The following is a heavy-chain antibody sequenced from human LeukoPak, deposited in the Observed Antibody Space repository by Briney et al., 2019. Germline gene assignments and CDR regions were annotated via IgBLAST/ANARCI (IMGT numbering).Heavy chain of an antibody. J-gene: IGHJ4*02. CDR1: GGSISSSSYY. Sequence: SETLSLTCTVSGGSISSSSYYWGWIRQPPGKGLEWIGRIYYSGSTYYDPSLKSRVIISVDSSKNQFSLMLSLVAAATTALYYCARDLPAAYDYWGQGTLVTVSS. D-gene: IGHD6-13*01. V-gene: IGHV4-39*07. CDR2: IYYSGST. CDR3: ARDLPAAYDY.